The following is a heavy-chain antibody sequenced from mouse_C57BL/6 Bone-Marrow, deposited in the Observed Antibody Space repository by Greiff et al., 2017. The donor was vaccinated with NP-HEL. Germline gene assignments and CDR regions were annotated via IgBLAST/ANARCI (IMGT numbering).Heavy chain of an antibody. Sequence: EVKLVESGGGLVKPGGSLKLSCAASGFTFSSYTMSWVRQTPEKRLEWVATISGGGGNTYYPDSVKGRFTISRDNAKNTLYLQMSSLRSEDTAVYYGASLNYYGSSYWFAYWGQGTLVTVSA. CDR1: GFTFSSYT. V-gene: IGHV5-9*04. CDR2: ISGGGGNT. J-gene: IGHJ3*01. D-gene: IGHD1-1*01. CDR3: ASLNYYGSSYWFAY.